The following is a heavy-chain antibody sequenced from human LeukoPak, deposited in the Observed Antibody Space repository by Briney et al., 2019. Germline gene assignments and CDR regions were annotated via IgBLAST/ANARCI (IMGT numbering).Heavy chain of an antibody. J-gene: IGHJ4*02. D-gene: IGHD1-26*01. CDR3: ARVRGPVDY. Sequence: SETLSLTCAVYGGSFSGYYWSWIRQPPGKGLEWMGEINHSGSTNYNPSLKSRVTISVDTSKNQFSLKLSSVTAADTAVYYCARVRGPVDYWGQGTLVTVSS. CDR2: INHSGST. V-gene: IGHV4-34*01. CDR1: GGSFSGYY.